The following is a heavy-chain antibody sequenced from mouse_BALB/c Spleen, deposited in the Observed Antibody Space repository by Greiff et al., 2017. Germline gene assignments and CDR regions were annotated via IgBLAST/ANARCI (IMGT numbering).Heavy chain of an antibody. Sequence: VQLQQSGAELVRSGASVKLSCTASGFNIKDYYMHWVKQRPEQGLEWIGWIDPENGDTEYAPKFQGKATMTADTSSNTAYLQRSRLTSEDTAVYYCNRWLGAYWGQGTLVTVSA. V-gene: IGHV14-4*02. J-gene: IGHJ3*01. D-gene: IGHD2-3*01. CDR3: NRWLGAY. CDR1: GFNIKDYY. CDR2: IDPENGDT.